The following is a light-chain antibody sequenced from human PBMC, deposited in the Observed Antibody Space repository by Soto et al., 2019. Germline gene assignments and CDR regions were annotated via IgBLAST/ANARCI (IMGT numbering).Light chain of an antibody. CDR2: KAS. Sequence: DIQMTQSPSTLSASVGDRVTITCRASQSISGWLAWYQQKPGKAPEVLIYKASSLASGVPSRFSGSGSGTEFTLTVSSLQPDDFATYYCQQYKTYWSFGQGTKVESK. CDR1: QSISGW. J-gene: IGKJ1*01. CDR3: QQYKTYWS. V-gene: IGKV1-5*03.